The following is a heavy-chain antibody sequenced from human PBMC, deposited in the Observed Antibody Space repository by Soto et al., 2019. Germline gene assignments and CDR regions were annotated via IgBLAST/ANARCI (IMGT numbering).Heavy chain of an antibody. Sequence: GGSLRISCAASGFTFSTYAMTWVRQAPGKGLEWVSTITGGGGSTYYADSVKGRFTISRDDSKNTLYLQMNSLRAEDTAVYYCAKDRGSWPYSVDYWGQGTPVTVSS. D-gene: IGHD6-13*01. CDR2: ITGGGGST. V-gene: IGHV3-23*01. CDR1: GFTFSTYA. CDR3: AKDRGSWPYSVDY. J-gene: IGHJ4*02.